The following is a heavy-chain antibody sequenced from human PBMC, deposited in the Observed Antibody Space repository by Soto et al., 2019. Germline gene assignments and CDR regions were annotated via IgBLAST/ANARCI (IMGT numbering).Heavy chain of an antibody. CDR3: AGGLLRGHLDS. J-gene: IGHJ4*02. V-gene: IGHV3-53*01. CDR1: GFAISDYY. CDR2: VYLGDST. D-gene: IGHD3-3*01. Sequence: EVQLVESGGGLIQPGGSLRLSCAVSGFAISDYYMSWVRQAPGKGLEWVSVVYLGDSTFYADSVKGRFTIFRDDSKNTLYLQMNRLRAEDTAVYYCAGGLLRGHLDSCGPGTLVTVSS.